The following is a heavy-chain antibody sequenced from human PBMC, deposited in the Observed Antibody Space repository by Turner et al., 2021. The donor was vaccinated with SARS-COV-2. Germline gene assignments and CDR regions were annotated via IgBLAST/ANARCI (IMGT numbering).Heavy chain of an antibody. CDR3: ARDVTTYYYDSSGYYTDAFDI. D-gene: IGHD3-22*01. V-gene: IGHV3-21*01. J-gene: IGHJ3*02. CDR2: IRSSSSYI. CDR1: GFTFSSYS. Sequence: EVQLVESGGCLVKPVGSLRLSCSASGFTFSSYSMDCVRQAAGKGLEWVSSIRSSSSYIYYADSVKGRFTISRDNAKNSLYLQMNSLRAEDTAVYYCARDVTTYYYDSSGYYTDAFDIWGQGTMVTVSS.